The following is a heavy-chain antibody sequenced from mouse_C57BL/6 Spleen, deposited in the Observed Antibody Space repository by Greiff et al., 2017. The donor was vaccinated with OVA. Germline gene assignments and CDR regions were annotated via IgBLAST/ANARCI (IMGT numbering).Heavy chain of an antibody. CDR1: GYSFTGYY. CDR3: ARRTSYYGPGY. CDR2: INPSTGGT. J-gene: IGHJ2*01. V-gene: IGHV1-42*01. D-gene: IGHD1-2*01. Sequence: EMQLQQSGPELVKPGASVKISCKASGYSFTGYYMNWVKQSPEKSLEWIGEINPSTGGTTYNQKFKAKATLTVDKSSSTAYMQLNSLTSEDSAVYYCARRTSYYGPGYWGKGTTLTVAS.